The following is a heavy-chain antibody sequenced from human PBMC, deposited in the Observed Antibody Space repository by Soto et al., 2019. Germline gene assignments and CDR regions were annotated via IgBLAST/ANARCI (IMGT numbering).Heavy chain of an antibody. Sequence: PGGSLRLSCAASGFTFSGSAMHWVRQASGKGLEWVGRIRSKANSYATAYAASVKGRFTISRDDSKNTAYLQMNSLKTEDTAVYYCTRQRTPTGYYYYGMDVWGQGTTVTVSS. CDR3: TRQRTPTGYYYYGMDV. D-gene: IGHD3-10*01. J-gene: IGHJ6*02. CDR1: GFTFSGSA. CDR2: IRSKANSYAT. V-gene: IGHV3-73*01.